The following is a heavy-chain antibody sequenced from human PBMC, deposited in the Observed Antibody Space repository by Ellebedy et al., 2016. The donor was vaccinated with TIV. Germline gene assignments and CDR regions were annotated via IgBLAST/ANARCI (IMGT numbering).Heavy chain of an antibody. V-gene: IGHV3-43D*03. J-gene: IGHJ4*02. CDR3: ATLEMPFDY. Sequence: GGSLRLXXAASGFTFDDYAMHWVRQAPGKGLEWVSLISWDGGSTYYADSVKGRFTISRDNSKNSLYLQMNSLRAEDTALYYCATLEMPFDYWGQGTLVTVSS. CDR2: ISWDGGST. CDR1: GFTFDDYA. D-gene: IGHD5-24*01.